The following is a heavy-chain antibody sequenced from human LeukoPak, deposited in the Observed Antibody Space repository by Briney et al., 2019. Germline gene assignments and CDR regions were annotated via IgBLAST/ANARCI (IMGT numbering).Heavy chain of an antibody. D-gene: IGHD5-18*01. CDR3: ARGMIQGYYYYYYYMDV. CDR2: ISYDGSNK. Sequence: GGSLRLSCAASGFTFSSYAMHWVRQAPGKGLEWVAVISYDGSNKYYADSVKGRFTISRDNSKNTLYLQMNSLRAEDTAVYYCARGMIQGYYYYYYYMDVWGKGTTVTVSS. V-gene: IGHV3-30*04. CDR1: GFTFSSYA. J-gene: IGHJ6*03.